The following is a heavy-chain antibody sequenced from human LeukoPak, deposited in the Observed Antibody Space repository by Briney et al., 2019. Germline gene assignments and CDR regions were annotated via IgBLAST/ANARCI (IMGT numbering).Heavy chain of an antibody. CDR3: ASGQQLVLSY. CDR2: IYYSGST. V-gene: IGHV4-39*01. J-gene: IGHJ4*02. Sequence: SETLSLTCTVSGGSISSSSYYWGWKRQPPGKGREWIGSIYYSGSTYYNPSLKSRVTISVDTSKNQFSLKLSSATAADTAVYYCASGQQLVLSYWGQGTLVTVSS. D-gene: IGHD6-13*01. CDR1: GGSISSSSYY.